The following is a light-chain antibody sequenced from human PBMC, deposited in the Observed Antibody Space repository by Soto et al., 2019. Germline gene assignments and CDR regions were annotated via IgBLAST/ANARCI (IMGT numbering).Light chain of an antibody. CDR1: QSFNSIY. CDR3: HQYDSWT. V-gene: IGKV3-20*01. CDR2: GAS. J-gene: IGKJ1*01. Sequence: EIVLTQSPGTVSLSPGERATLSSRASQSFNSIYLAWYQQKPGQAPRLLIYGASSRATGIPDRFSGSGSGTDFTLTISRLEPEDFAVYYCHQYDSWTFGQRTKVDI.